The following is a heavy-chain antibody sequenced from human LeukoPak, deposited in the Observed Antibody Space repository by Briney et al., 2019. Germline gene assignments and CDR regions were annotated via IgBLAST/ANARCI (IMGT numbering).Heavy chain of an antibody. CDR3: ARNLAAGFDY. CDR2: IYYSGST. Sequence: SQTLSLTCTVSGGSISSGGYYWSWIRQHPGKGLEWIGYIYYSGSTNYNPSLKSRVTISVDTSKNQFSLKLSSVTAADTAVYYSARNLAAGFDYWGQGTLVTVSS. CDR1: GGSISSGGYY. J-gene: IGHJ4*02. D-gene: IGHD6-13*01. V-gene: IGHV4-31*03.